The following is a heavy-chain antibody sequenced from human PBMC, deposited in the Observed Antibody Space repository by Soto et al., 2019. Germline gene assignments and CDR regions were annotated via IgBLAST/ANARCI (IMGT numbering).Heavy chain of an antibody. Sequence: PSETLSLTCAVSGGSISSSNWWWWVRQPPGRGLEGFGGIYHSGSTNYNPSLKSRVTISVDKSKNQLSLKLSSVTAADTAVYYCARDRVGCSGGSCENRSYFYYGMDVWGQGTTVTVSS. CDR2: IYHSGST. CDR3: ARDRVGCSGGSCENRSYFYYGMDV. V-gene: IGHV4-4*02. CDR1: GGSISSSNW. D-gene: IGHD2-15*01. J-gene: IGHJ6*02.